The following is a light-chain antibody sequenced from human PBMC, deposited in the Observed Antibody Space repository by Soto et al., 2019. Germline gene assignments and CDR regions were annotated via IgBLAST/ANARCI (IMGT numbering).Light chain of an antibody. CDR2: NNN. J-gene: IGLJ3*02. CDR1: YSNVRSNT. Sequence: QPVLTQPPSASGTPGQRVTISCSGGYSNVRSNTVNWYQQVPGTAPKLLMYNNNERPSGVPDRFSGSKSGSSASLAISGLQSEDEADYYCATWDDSLGGPVFGGGTKLTVL. CDR3: ATWDDSLGGPV. V-gene: IGLV1-44*01.